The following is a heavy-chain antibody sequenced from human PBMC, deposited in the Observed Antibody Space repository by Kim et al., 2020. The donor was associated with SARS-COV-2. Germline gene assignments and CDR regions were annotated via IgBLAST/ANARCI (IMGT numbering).Heavy chain of an antibody. D-gene: IGHD6-13*01. CDR3: AKDYSSSRSRYIPYEH. J-gene: IGHJ4*02. Sequence: GGSLRLSCAASGFTFSNYAMSWVRQAPGKGLEWVSAISGSYGSTYYADSVKGRFTISRDNSKNTLYLQMNSLRAEDTAVYYCAKDYSSSRSRYIPYEHWGQGTLVTVFS. V-gene: IGHV3-23*01. CDR2: ISGSYGST. CDR1: GFTFSNYA.